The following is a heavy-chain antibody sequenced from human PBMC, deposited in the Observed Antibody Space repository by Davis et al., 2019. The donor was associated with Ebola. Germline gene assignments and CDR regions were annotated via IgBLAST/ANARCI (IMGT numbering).Heavy chain of an antibody. CDR2: INTGNGNT. D-gene: IGHD3-3*01. CDR1: GYTFMNYA. J-gene: IGHJ4*02. V-gene: IGHV1-3*04. CDR3: ARFRWSGYSFDY. Sequence: ASVKVSCKASGYTFMNYAIHWVRQAPGQRLEWMGWINTGNGNTKYSEKVQGRVTITRDTSASTAYMELSSLRSEDTAVYYCARFRWSGYSFDYWGQGTLVTVAS.